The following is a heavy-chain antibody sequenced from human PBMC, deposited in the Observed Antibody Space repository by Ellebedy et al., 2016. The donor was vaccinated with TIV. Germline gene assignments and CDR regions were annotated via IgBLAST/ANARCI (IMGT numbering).Heavy chain of an antibody. CDR1: GFTFSSYA. CDR3: AKATDDFWSGSPNYYFDY. Sequence: GESLKISXAASGFTFSSYAMSWVRQAPGKGLEWVSTISCSGVSTYYADSVKGRFTISRDNSKNTLYLQMNSLRAEDTAVYYCAKATDDFWSGSPNYYFDYWGQGTLVTVSS. V-gene: IGHV3-23*01. J-gene: IGHJ4*02. CDR2: ISCSGVST. D-gene: IGHD3-3*01.